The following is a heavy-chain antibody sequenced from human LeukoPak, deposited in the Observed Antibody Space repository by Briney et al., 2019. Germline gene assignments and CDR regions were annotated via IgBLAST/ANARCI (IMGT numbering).Heavy chain of an antibody. CDR3: ARHLYIAGDYYYYMDV. D-gene: IGHD6-13*01. J-gene: IGHJ6*03. V-gene: IGHV5-51*01. CDR2: IYPGDSDT. CDR1: GYSFTSYW. Sequence: GESLKISCKGSGYSFTSYWIGWVRQMPGKGLEWMGIIYPGDSDTRYSPSFQGQVTISADKSISTAYLQWSSLKASDTAMYYCARHLYIAGDYYYYMDVWGEGTTVTVSS.